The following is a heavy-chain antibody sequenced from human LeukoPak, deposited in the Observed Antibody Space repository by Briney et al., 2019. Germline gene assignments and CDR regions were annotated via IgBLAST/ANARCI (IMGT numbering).Heavy chain of an antibody. V-gene: IGHV3-53*01. Sequence: GGSLRLSCAVSGFTVSGNYMSWVRQAPGKGLEWVSLIYSGGTTYYADSVKGRFTISRDNSKNTVYLQMNSLRADDTAIYYCAKDRQRGNYFRNYYYYMDVWGKGTAVTVSS. CDR1: GFTVSGNY. CDR3: AKDRQRGNYFRNYYYYMDV. J-gene: IGHJ6*03. CDR2: IYSGGTT. D-gene: IGHD1-26*01.